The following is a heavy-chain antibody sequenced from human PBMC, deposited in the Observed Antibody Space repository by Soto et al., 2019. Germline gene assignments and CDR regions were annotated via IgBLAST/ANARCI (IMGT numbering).Heavy chain of an antibody. J-gene: IGHJ3*02. CDR3: ARDYPYGDSEEAFDI. V-gene: IGHV4-31*03. D-gene: IGHD4-17*01. CDR1: GGSISSGGYY. CDR2: IYYSGST. Sequence: QVQLQESGPGLVKPSQTLSLTCTVSGGSISSGGYYWSWIRQHPGKGLEWLGDIYYSGSTYYNPSLKSRVTISVDTSKNQFSLKLSSVTAADTAVYYCARDYPYGDSEEAFDIWGQGTMVTVSS.